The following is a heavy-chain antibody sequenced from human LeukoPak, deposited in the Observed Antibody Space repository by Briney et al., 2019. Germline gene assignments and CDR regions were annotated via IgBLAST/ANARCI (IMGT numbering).Heavy chain of an antibody. D-gene: IGHD6-6*01. CDR2: SYHSGGT. V-gene: IGHV4-38-2*02. CDR1: GYSIRSGYY. J-gene: IGHJ3*02. CDR3: AGARVVQAFDI. Sequence: SETLSLTCTVSGYSIRSGYYWAWIRQPPGKGLEWIGSSYHSGGTDYNPSLKSRITISVDTSKNQFSLQLNSLTAADTAVYYCAGARVVQAFDIWGQGTMVTVSS.